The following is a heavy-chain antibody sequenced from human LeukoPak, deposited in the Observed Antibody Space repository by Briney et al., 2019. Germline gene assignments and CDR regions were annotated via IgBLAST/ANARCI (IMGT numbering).Heavy chain of an antibody. V-gene: IGHV3-23*01. D-gene: IGHD6-13*01. J-gene: IGHJ6*02. CDR2: ISGSGGST. CDR1: GFTFSSYA. Sequence: GGSLRLSCAASGFTFSSYAMSWVRQAPGKGLEWVSAISGSGGSTYYADSVKGRFTISRDNSKNTLYLQMNSLRAEDTAVYYCVKVTVQQLVLNYGMDVWGQGTTVTVSS. CDR3: VKVTVQQLVLNYGMDV.